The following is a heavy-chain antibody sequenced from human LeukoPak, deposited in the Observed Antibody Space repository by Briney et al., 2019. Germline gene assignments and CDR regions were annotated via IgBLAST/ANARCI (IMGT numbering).Heavy chain of an antibody. D-gene: IGHD3-22*01. CDR1: GGTFSSYA. CDR3: ARERGYYDSSGYYSDI. CDR2: IIPILGIA. J-gene: IGHJ3*02. V-gene: IGHV1-69*04. Sequence: SVKVSCKASGGTFSSYAISWVRQAPGQGLEWMGRIIPILGIANYAQKFQGRVTITADKSTSTDYMELSSLRSEDTAVYYCARERGYYDSSGYYSDIWGQGTMVTVSS.